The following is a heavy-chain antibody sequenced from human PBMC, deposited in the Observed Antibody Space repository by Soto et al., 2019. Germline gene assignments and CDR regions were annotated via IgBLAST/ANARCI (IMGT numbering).Heavy chain of an antibody. CDR3: APMGV. CDR2: ISGSDNST. V-gene: IGHV3-23*01. Sequence: WGALLVSCASSVFTFNSYAMSWVRQAPGKGLEWVSGISGSDNSTYYAGSVKGRFTISRDNSKNTLYLQMSSLRADDTAVYYCAPMGVWGQGTTVTVSS. CDR1: VFTFNSYA. J-gene: IGHJ6*02.